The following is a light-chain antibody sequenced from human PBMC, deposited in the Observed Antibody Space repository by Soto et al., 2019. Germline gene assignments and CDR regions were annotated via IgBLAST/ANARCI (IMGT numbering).Light chain of an antibody. J-gene: IGKJ2*01. CDR1: QFISNY. V-gene: IGKV1-39*01. CDR3: QQSYSAST. Sequence: DIQMTQSPSSLSASVGDRVTFTCRASQFISNYLNWYQQKPGKAPKLLIYAAYHLRSGVPSRFSGSASGTDFTLTISRLQPEDFVTYYCQQSYSASTFGQGTRLEIK. CDR2: AAY.